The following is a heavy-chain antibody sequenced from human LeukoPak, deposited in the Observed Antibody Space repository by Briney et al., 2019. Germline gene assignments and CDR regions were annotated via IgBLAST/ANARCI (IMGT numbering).Heavy chain of an antibody. D-gene: IGHD3-10*01. CDR2: INHSGST. V-gene: IGHV4-34*01. Sequence: SETLSLTCAVYGGSFSGYYWSWIRQPPGNGLEWIGEINHSGSTNYNPSLKSRVTISVDTSKNQFSLKLSSVTAADTAVYYCASFRYYYGSGSFSPHYYYGMDVWGQGTTVTVSS. CDR1: GGSFSGYY. J-gene: IGHJ6*02. CDR3: ASFRYYYGSGSFSPHYYYGMDV.